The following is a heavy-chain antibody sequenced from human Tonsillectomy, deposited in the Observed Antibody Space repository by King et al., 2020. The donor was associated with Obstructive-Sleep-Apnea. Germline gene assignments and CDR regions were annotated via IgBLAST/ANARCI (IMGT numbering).Heavy chain of an antibody. CDR3: AKGIAAAGPDDAFDV. D-gene: IGHD6-13*01. CDR1: GFKFDDYA. Sequence: QLVQSGGGLVQPGRSLRLSCGASGFKFDDYAMHWVRQAPGKGLEWVSGISWNTGRIGSADSVKGRFTISRDNAKNSLYLQMNSLRPEDTALYYCAKGIAAAGPDDAFDVWGQGTLVTVSS. J-gene: IGHJ3*01. V-gene: IGHV3-9*01. CDR2: ISWNTGRI.